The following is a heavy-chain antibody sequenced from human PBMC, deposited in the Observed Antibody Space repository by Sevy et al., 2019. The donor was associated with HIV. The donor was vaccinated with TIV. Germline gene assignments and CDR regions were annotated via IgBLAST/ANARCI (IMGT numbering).Heavy chain of an antibody. CDR2: IYAGGTA. CDR1: GFDIRSNY. D-gene: IGHD2-15*01. CDR3: SSVYCSRGSCFFDY. Sequence: GGSLRLSCVVSGFDIRSNYMSWVRQAPGKGLEWVSHIYAGGTAYYADSVKGRFTLSRDDSKYTVSLQVRSLRVEDSAVYYCSSVYCSRGSCFFDYSVHGIQFTFSS. J-gene: IGHJ5*01. V-gene: IGHV3-53*01.